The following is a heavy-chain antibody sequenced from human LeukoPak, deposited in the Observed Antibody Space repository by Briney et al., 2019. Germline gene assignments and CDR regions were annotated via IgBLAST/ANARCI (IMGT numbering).Heavy chain of an antibody. Sequence: GGSLRLSCAASGFTFDDYAMHWVRQAPGKGLEWVSGISWNSGSIGYADSVKGRFTISRDNAKNSLYLQMNSLRAEDTALYYCAKERYYGSGSYPFDYWGQGTLVTASS. CDR1: GFTFDDYA. CDR3: AKERYYGSGSYPFDY. CDR2: ISWNSGSI. V-gene: IGHV3-9*01. J-gene: IGHJ4*02. D-gene: IGHD3-10*01.